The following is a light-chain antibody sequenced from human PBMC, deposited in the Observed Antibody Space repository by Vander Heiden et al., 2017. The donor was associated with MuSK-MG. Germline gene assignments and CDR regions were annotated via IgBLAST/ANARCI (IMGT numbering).Light chain of an antibody. CDR1: SSDVGGYNY. J-gene: IGLJ2*01. Sequence: QSALTQPASPAGSPAQAITIFCTGSSSDVGGYNYVSWYQQHPGKAPKLMIYDVSNRPSGVSNRFSGSKSGNTASLTISGLQAEDEADYYCSSYTSSSTLGVFGGGTKLTGL. CDR2: DVS. V-gene: IGLV2-14*03. CDR3: SSYTSSSTLGV.